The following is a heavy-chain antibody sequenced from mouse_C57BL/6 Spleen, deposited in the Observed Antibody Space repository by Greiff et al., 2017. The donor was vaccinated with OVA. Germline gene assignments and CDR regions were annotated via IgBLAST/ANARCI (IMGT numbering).Heavy chain of an antibody. Sequence: VQLQQSGPELVKPGASVKISCKASGYTFTDYYMNWVKQSHGKSLEWIGDINPNNGGTSYNQKFKGKATLTVDKSSSTAYMELRSLTSEDSAVDYCARSRYDYNYFDYWGQGTTLTVSS. D-gene: IGHD2-4*01. J-gene: IGHJ2*01. V-gene: IGHV1-26*01. CDR2: INPNNGGT. CDR3: ARSRYDYNYFDY. CDR1: GYTFTDYY.